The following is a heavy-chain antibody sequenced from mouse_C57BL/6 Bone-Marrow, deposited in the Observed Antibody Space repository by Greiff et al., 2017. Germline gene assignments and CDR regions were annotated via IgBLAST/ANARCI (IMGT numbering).Heavy chain of an antibody. J-gene: IGHJ4*01. V-gene: IGHV5-12*01. CDR3: ARQSSAWYYAMDY. CDR2: ISNGGGST. Sequence: EVMLVESGGGLVQPGGSLKLSCAASGFTFSDYYMYWVRQTPEKRLEWVAYISNGGGSTYYPDTVKGRFTISRDNAKNTLYLQMSRLKSEDTAMYYCARQSSAWYYAMDYWGQGTSVTVSS. D-gene: IGHD1-1*01. CDR1: GFTFSDYY.